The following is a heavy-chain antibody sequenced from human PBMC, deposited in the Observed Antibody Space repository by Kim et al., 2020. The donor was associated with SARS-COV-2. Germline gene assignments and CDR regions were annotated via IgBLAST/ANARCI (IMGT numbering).Heavy chain of an antibody. CDR3: AKARITIFGVVIIGGYFDY. Sequence: GRFTISRDNSKNTLYLQMNSLRAEDTAVYYCAKARITIFGVVIIGGYFDYWGQGTLVTVSS. D-gene: IGHD3-3*01. V-gene: IGHV3-23*01. J-gene: IGHJ4*02.